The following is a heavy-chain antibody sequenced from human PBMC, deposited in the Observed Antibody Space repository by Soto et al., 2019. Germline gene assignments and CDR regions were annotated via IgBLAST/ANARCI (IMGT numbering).Heavy chain of an antibody. J-gene: IGHJ6*03. V-gene: IGHV1-3*01. CDR1: GYTFTSYA. Sequence: QVQLVQSGAEVKKPGASVKVSCKASGYTFTSYAMHWVRQAPGQRLEWMGWINAGNGNTKYSQKSQGRVTITRDTSASTAYMELSSLRSEDTAVYYCARDGESSWPRDYYYYYYMDVWGKGTTVTVSS. D-gene: IGHD6-13*01. CDR3: ARDGESSWPRDYYYYYYMDV. CDR2: INAGNGNT.